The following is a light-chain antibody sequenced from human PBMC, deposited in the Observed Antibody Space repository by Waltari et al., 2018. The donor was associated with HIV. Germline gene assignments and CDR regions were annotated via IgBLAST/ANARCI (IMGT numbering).Light chain of an antibody. CDR2: GYD. Sequence: QSALTQPASLSGSPGQSITISCTRSSLAIGLYDCFSWYKHLPHTTPPLLIYGYDRRPPGIPSRFSASKSGDVASLTISGLQAEDEADYYCTSHTLTRTLLFGGGTRLTVL. V-gene: IGLV2-14*01. J-gene: IGLJ3*02. CDR3: TSHTLTRTLL. CDR1: SLAIGLYDC.